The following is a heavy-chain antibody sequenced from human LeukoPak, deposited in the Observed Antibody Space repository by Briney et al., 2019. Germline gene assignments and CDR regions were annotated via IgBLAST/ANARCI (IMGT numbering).Heavy chain of an antibody. Sequence: PSQPLSLTCTVSGGSISSGGYYWSWIRQHPGKGLEWIGYIYYSGSTYYNPSLKSRVTISVDTSKNQFSLKLSSVTAADTAVYYCARGGDIVVVPAAEDNWFDPWGQGTLVTVSS. CDR2: IYYSGST. D-gene: IGHD2-2*01. CDR1: GGSISSGGYY. CDR3: ARGGDIVVVPAAEDNWFDP. J-gene: IGHJ5*02. V-gene: IGHV4-31*03.